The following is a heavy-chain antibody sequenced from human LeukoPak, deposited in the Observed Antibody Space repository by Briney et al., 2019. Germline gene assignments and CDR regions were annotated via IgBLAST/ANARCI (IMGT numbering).Heavy chain of an antibody. V-gene: IGHV3-73*01. CDR3: TRNIPEAVAGTDY. Sequence: GGSLRLSCAASGFTFSGSAMHWVRQASGKGLEGVGRIRSKANSYATAYAASVKGRFTISRDDSKNTAYLQMNSLKTEDTAVYYCTRNIPEAVAGTDYWGQGTLVTVSS. CDR2: IRSKANSYAT. J-gene: IGHJ4*02. D-gene: IGHD6-19*01. CDR1: GFTFSGSA.